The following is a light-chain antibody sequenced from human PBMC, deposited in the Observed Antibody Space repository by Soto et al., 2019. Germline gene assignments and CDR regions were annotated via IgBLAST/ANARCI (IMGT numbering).Light chain of an antibody. Sequence: QSALTQPASVSGSPGQSITISCTGTRRDIGGYNYVAWYQQHPGKAPKLLIYEVSNRPSGVSNRFSGSKSGNTASLTISGLQAEDEADFYCTLYTSSNTWVFGGGTKLTVL. J-gene: IGLJ3*02. V-gene: IGLV2-14*01. CDR3: TLYTSSNTWV. CDR1: RRDIGGYNY. CDR2: EVS.